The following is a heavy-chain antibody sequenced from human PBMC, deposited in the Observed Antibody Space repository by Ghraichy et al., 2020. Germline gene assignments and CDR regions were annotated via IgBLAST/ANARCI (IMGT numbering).Heavy chain of an antibody. V-gene: IGHV4-39*01. CDR3: ATQARALIVGATIDP. CDR2: INYSGST. J-gene: IGHJ5*02. CDR1: GGSISSSSYY. D-gene: IGHD1-26*01. Sequence: SETLSLTCTVSGGSISSSSYYWGWIRQPPGKGLDWLGSINYSGSTYYNPSLKSRVTISVDTSKNQFSLKLSSVTAADTAVYYCATQARALIVGATIDPWGQGTLVTVSS.